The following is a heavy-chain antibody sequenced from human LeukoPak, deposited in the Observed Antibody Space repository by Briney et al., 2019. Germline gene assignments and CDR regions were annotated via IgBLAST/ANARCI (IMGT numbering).Heavy chain of an antibody. Sequence: ASVKVSCKASGYTFTGYYMHWVRQAPGQGLDWMGWINLNRGVTNYAQKFQGRVTMTRDTSISTAYMELSRLRSDDAAVYYCARATPYFDYWGQGTLVTVSS. CDR3: ARATPYFDY. CDR1: GYTFTGYY. J-gene: IGHJ4*02. CDR2: INLNRGVT. V-gene: IGHV1-2*02.